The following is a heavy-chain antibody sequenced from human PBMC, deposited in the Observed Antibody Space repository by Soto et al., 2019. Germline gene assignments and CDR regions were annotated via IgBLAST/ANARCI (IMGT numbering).Heavy chain of an antibody. Sequence: SSETLSLTCTVSGGSISSYYWSWIRQPPGKGLEWIGYIYYSGSTNYNPSLKSRVTISVGTSKNQFSLKLSSVTAADTAVYYCATLPPRIVVVVLPLPSWGQGTLVTVSS. CDR1: GGSISSYY. V-gene: IGHV4-59*08. J-gene: IGHJ4*02. CDR3: ATLPPRIVVVVLPLPS. CDR2: IYYSGST. D-gene: IGHD2-15*01.